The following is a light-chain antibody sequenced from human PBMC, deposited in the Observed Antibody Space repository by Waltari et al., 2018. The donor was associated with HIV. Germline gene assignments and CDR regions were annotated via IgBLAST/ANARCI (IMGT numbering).Light chain of an antibody. CDR3: QQADSIPYT. CDR2: ATS. CDR1: QGITGR. V-gene: IGKV1-12*01. J-gene: IGKJ2*01. Sequence: DIQMTQPPSSLSASVGDRVTLTCRASQGITGRLAWFQQRPGTAPKLLIYATSTLQTGVPVRFAGSGSGTDFTLTIDGLQPEDFATYFCQQADSIPYTFGQGTKLQI.